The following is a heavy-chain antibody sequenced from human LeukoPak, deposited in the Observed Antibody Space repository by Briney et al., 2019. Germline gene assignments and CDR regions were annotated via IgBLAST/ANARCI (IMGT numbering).Heavy chain of an antibody. Sequence: LETLSLTCAVSGGSISSCSYYWGWNPQPPGKGLEWIGSIYYSGSTYYNPTLKSRVTISGDTSKNQFSLKLSSVTAADTAVYYCARDSAFDIWGQGTMVTVSS. CDR1: GGSISSCSYY. V-gene: IGHV4-39*07. CDR2: IYYSGST. CDR3: ARDSAFDI. J-gene: IGHJ3*02.